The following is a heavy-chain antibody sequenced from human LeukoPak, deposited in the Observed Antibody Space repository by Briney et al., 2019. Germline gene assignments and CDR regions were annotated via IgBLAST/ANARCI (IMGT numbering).Heavy chain of an antibody. CDR2: IYYSGST. Sequence: SETLSLTCTVSGGSISSYYWSWIRQPPGKGLEWIGYIYYSGSTNYNPSLKSRVTISVDTSKNQFSLKLSSVTAADTAVYYRARQGVLGYSSSWLDYWGQGTLVTVSS. J-gene: IGHJ4*02. V-gene: IGHV4-59*08. CDR3: ARQGVLGYSSSWLDY. D-gene: IGHD6-13*01. CDR1: GGSISSYY.